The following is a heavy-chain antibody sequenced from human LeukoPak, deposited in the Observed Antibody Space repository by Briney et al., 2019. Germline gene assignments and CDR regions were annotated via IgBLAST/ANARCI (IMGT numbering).Heavy chain of an antibody. D-gene: IGHD3-10*01. CDR2: VSYRGRT. J-gene: IGHJ4*02. V-gene: IGHV4-39*01. CDR3: ARHSSASYYHGSGSYYNVN. CDR1: VGSISSSNYY. Sequence: SETLSLTCTVSVGSISSSNYYWAWIRQPPGKGLEWIGSVSYRGRTYYTPSLKGRVTISVDTSKHQFSLKLSSVTAAETAVYCCARHSSASYYHGSGSYYNVNWGEGTLVTVSS.